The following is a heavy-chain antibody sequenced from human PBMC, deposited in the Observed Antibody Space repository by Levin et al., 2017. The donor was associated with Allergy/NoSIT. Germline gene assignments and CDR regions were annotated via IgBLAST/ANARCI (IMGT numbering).Heavy chain of an antibody. CDR1: GFTFSSYG. CDR2: ISYDGSNK. CDR3: AKTKSARTVTRYYFDY. V-gene: IGHV3-30*18. Sequence: GGSLRLSCAASGFTFSSYGMHWVRQAPGKGLEWVAVISYDGSNKYYADSVKGRFTISRDNSKNTLYLQMNSLRAEDTAVYYCAKTKSARTVTRYYFDYWGQGTLVTVSS. J-gene: IGHJ4*02. D-gene: IGHD4-17*01.